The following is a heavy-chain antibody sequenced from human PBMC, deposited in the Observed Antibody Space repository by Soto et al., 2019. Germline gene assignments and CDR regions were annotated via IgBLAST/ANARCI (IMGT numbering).Heavy chain of an antibody. CDR3: SRITGRVHDWFDP. Sequence: PSETLSLTSAVYGGSFSGYYWSWIRQPPGNGLEWIGEINHTATTKYNPAPKSRVTISVDTSKNQFSLKLGSVTAADTAVYYCSRITGRVHDWFDPPGRRTLVTVSS. V-gene: IGHV4-34*01. J-gene: IGHJ5*02. D-gene: IGHD1-20*01. CDR1: GGSFSGYY. CDR2: INHTATT.